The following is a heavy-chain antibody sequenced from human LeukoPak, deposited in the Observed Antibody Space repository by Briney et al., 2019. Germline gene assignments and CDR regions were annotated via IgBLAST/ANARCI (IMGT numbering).Heavy chain of an antibody. Sequence: ASVKVSCKVSGYALTELSIHWVRQAPGKGFEWMGGVDPKDGETIYARNFQDRVTVTDDRSTDTSYMELRGLTSEDTALYYCAGDVLVSGGSYYHGFWGQGTLVTVSS. CDR1: GYALTELS. V-gene: IGHV1-24*01. J-gene: IGHJ4*02. CDR3: AGDVLVSGGSYYHGF. CDR2: VDPKDGET. D-gene: IGHD3-10*01.